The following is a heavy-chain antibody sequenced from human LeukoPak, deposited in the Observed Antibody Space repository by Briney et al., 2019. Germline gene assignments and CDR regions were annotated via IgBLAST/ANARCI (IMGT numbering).Heavy chain of an antibody. J-gene: IGHJ4*02. V-gene: IGHV4-59*12. CDR3: ARGSVGCGGSCYPLH. D-gene: IGHD2-15*01. Sequence: SETLSLTCTVSGGSISSYYWSWIRQPPGKGLEWIGYIYYSGSTYYNPSLKSRVTISVDTSKNQFSLKLSSVTAADTAVYYCARGSVGCGGSCYPLHWGQGTLVTVSS. CDR1: GGSISSYY. CDR2: IYYSGST.